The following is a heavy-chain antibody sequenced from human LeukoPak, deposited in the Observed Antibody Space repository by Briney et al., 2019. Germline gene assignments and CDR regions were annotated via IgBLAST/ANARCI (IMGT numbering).Heavy chain of an antibody. CDR2: ISYDGSNK. V-gene: IGHV3-30-3*01. CDR3: ARASKWEPTY. CDR1: GFTFSSYA. Sequence: GGSLRLSCAASGFTFSSYAMHWVRQAPGKGLEWVAVISYDGSNKYYADSVKGRFTISRDNSKNTLYLQMNSLRAEDTAVYYCARASKWEPTYWGQGTLVTVSS. D-gene: IGHD1-26*01. J-gene: IGHJ4*02.